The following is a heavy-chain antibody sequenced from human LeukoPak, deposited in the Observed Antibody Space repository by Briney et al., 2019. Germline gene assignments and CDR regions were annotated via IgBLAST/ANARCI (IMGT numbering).Heavy chain of an antibody. CDR3: AKDVSFGGDAFDI. V-gene: IGHV3-23*01. Sequence: PGGSLRLSCAASVFTFSIYAMSWVRQAPGKGREWVSGIRTSGGSTYYADSVRGRFTISRDDSKNTLYLQMNSLRAEDTALYYCAKDVSFGGDAFDIWGQGTMVTVSS. CDR1: VFTFSIYA. J-gene: IGHJ3*02. D-gene: IGHD3-16*01. CDR2: IRTSGGST.